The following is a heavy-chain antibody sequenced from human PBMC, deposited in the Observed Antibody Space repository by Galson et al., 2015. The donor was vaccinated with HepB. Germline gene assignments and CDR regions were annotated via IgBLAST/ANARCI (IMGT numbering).Heavy chain of an antibody. CDR1: GGTFSSYA. Sequence: SVKVSCKASGGTFSSYAISWVRQAPGQGLEWMGGIIPIFGTANYAQKFQGRVTITADESTSTAYMELSSLRSEDTAVYYCARVAPTMTTVSYWYFDLWGRGTLVTVSS. J-gene: IGHJ2*01. CDR2: IIPIFGTA. V-gene: IGHV1-69*13. D-gene: IGHD4-11*01. CDR3: ARVAPTMTTVSYWYFDL.